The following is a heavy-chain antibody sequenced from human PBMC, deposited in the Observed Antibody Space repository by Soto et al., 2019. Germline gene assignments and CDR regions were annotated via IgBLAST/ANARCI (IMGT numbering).Heavy chain of an antibody. CDR1: GYTFTSYG. Sequence: GASVKVSCKASGYTFTSYGISWVRQAPGQGLEWMGWISAYNGNTNYAQKLQGRVTMTTDTSTSTAYMELRSLRSDDTAVYYCARDQGYDFWSGLYYYYYYGMDVWGQGTTVTVSS. J-gene: IGHJ6*02. V-gene: IGHV1-18*01. D-gene: IGHD3-3*01. CDR2: ISAYNGNT. CDR3: ARDQGYDFWSGLYYYYYYGMDV.